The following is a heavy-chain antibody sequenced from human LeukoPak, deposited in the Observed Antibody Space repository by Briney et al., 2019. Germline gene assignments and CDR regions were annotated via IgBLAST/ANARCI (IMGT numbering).Heavy chain of an antibody. Sequence: GASVKVSCEASGYTFTGYYMHWVRQAPGQGLEWMGWINPNSGGTNYAQKFQGWVTMTRDTSISTAYMELSRLRSDDTAVYYCARDRGDYGAGNDYWGQGTLVTVPS. CDR1: GYTFTGYY. D-gene: IGHD4-17*01. J-gene: IGHJ4*02. V-gene: IGHV1-2*04. CDR3: ARDRGDYGAGNDY. CDR2: INPNSGGT.